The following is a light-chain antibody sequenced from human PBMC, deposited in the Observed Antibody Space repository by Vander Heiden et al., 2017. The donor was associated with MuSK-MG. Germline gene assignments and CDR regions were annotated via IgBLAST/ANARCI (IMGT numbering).Light chain of an antibody. Sequence: QSALIQPPSASGSPGQSVTISCTGTSSDVGGYNYVSWYQQHPGKAPKLMIYEVSKRPSGVPDRFSGSKSGNTASLTVSGLQAEDEADYYCSSYAGSNNLVFGGGTKLTVL. J-gene: IGLJ2*01. CDR3: SSYAGSNNLV. CDR2: EVS. V-gene: IGLV2-8*01. CDR1: SSDVGGYNY.